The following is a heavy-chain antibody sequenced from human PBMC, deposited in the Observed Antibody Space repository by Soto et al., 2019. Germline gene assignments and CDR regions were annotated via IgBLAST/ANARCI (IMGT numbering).Heavy chain of an antibody. CDR1: GFTFSSYA. J-gene: IGHJ4*02. Sequence: SGFTFSSYAMHWARQAPGKGLEWVALISYDGSDKDYADSVKGRFTISRDNSRNTLFLQMNSLRAEDTAVYYCARDYYKYYDSSGYYRSPAYWGQGTLVTVSS. CDR3: ARDYYKYYDSSGYYRSPAY. D-gene: IGHD3-22*01. V-gene: IGHV3-30-3*01. CDR2: ISYDGSDK.